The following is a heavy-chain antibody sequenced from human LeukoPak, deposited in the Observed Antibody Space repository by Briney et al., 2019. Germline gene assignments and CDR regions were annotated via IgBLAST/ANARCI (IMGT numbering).Heavy chain of an antibody. CDR1: GFXFSSYW. CDR3: ARLKTAPEGTNY. CDR2: INSDGSTT. Sequence: GGSLRLSCAASGFXFSSYWIHWVRQAPGKGLVWVSRINSDGSTTNYADSVKGRFTISRDNAKNTLFLQMNSLRAEDTAVYYCARLKTAPEGTNYWGQGTLVTVSS. J-gene: IGHJ4*02. V-gene: IGHV3-74*01. D-gene: IGHD1-1*01.